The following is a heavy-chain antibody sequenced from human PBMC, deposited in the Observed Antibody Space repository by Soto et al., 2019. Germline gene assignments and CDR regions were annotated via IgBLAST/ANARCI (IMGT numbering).Heavy chain of an antibody. CDR1: GYTFSDFD. CDR3: ARGNPFNYDGFDV. Sequence: ASVKVSCKASGYTFSDFDINWLRQAAGQGPEWMGWMNAKSGDTFSAQRLQGKFNMTWDTSLSTAYMEVGSLTSDDAAIYYCARGNPFNYDGFDVWGQGTTVTVSS. D-gene: IGHD3-3*01. J-gene: IGHJ6*02. V-gene: IGHV1-8*01. CDR2: MNAKSGDT.